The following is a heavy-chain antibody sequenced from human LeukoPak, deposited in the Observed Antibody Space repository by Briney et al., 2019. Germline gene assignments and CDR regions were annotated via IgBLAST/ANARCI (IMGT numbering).Heavy chain of an antibody. V-gene: IGHV3-33*01. CDR2: IWYDGIDK. Sequence: GGSLRLSCAASGFTFTSYGMHWVRQAPGKGLEWVAVIWYDGIDKYYADSVKGRFTISRDNSKNTLYLQMNSLRAEDTAVYYCARDGRPGIVVVPAAINYWGQGTLVTVSS. CDR1: GFTFTSYG. CDR3: ARDGRPGIVVVPAAINY. J-gene: IGHJ4*02. D-gene: IGHD2-2*01.